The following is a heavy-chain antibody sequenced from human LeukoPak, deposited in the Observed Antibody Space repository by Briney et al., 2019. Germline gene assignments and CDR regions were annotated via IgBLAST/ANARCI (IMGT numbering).Heavy chain of an antibody. J-gene: IGHJ4*02. CDR1: GFTFSGHG. CDR3: AKGGAYGSGSYCDY. CDR2: ISGGGSDT. D-gene: IGHD3-10*01. V-gene: IGHV3-23*02. Sequence: GGSLRLSCAVSGFTFSGHGMHRVRQVPGKGLEWVASISGGGSDTYNEDAVKGRFTISRDNYKSTLSLQMNSLRAEDTAVYYCAKGGAYGSGSYCDYWGQGTLVTVSS.